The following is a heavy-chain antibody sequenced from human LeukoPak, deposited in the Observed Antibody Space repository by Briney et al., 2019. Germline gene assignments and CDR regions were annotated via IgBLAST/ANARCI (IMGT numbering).Heavy chain of an antibody. CDR3: ARALYFDWTYDY. CDR1: GFTFTSSA. V-gene: IGHV1-58*01. Sequence: GASVKVSCKASGFTFTSSAVQWVRQARGQRLEWIGWIVVGSGNTNYAQKFQERVTITRDMSTSTAYMELSGLRSEDTAVYYCARALYFDWTYDYWGQGTLVTVSS. D-gene: IGHD3-9*01. J-gene: IGHJ4*02. CDR2: IVVGSGNT.